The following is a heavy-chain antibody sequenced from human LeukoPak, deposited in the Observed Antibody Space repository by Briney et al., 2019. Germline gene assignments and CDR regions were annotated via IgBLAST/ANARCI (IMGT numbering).Heavy chain of an antibody. J-gene: IGHJ4*02. CDR2: INPSGGST. Sequence: ASVKASCKAFGYSLTSYYVHWVRQAPGQGLEWMGEINPSGGSTSYAQKFQGRITVTRDTYTYTVYMDLSSLRSEDTATYYCARGAPTTRIGAGRFDYWGQGSLLTVAS. CDR3: ARGAPTTRIGAGRFDY. CDR1: GYSLTSYY. V-gene: IGHV1-46*01. D-gene: IGHD5-12*01.